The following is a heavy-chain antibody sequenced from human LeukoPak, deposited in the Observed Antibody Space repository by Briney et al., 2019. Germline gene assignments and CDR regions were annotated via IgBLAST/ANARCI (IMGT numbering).Heavy chain of an antibody. CDR3: AAEYSSSSYYYYYMDV. D-gene: IGHD6-13*01. CDR2: ICSSSSYI. J-gene: IGHJ6*03. CDR1: GFTFSSYS. V-gene: IGHV3-21*01. Sequence: GGSLRLSCAASGFTFSSYSMNWVRQAPGKGLEWDSSICSSSSYIYYADSLKGRFTISRDNAKNSLYLQMNSLRAEDTAVYYCAAEYSSSSYYYYYMDVWGKGTTVTISS.